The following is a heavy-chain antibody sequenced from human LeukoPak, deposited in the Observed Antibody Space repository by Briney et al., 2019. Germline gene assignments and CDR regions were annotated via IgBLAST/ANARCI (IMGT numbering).Heavy chain of an antibody. CDR3: ARAPPGYCSGGSCYSYYFDY. D-gene: IGHD2-15*01. CDR1: GFTFSSYW. Sequence: PGGSPRLSCAASGFTFSSYWMSWVRQAPGKGLEWVANIKQDGSEKYYVDSVKGRFTISRDNAKNSLYLQMNSLRAEDTAVYYCARAPPGYCSGGSCYSYYFDYWGQGTLVTVSS. V-gene: IGHV3-7*04. J-gene: IGHJ4*02. CDR2: IKQDGSEK.